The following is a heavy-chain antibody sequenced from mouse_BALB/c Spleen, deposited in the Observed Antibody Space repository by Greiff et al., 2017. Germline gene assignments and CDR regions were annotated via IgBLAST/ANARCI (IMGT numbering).Heavy chain of an antibody. J-gene: IGHJ1*01. V-gene: IGHV2-6-7*01. D-gene: IGHD1-1*02. CDR2: IWGDGST. CDR1: GFSLTGYG. Sequence: VQRVESGPGLVAPSQTLSITCTVSGFSLTGYGVNWVRQPPGKGLEWLGMIWGDGSTAYNSALKTRLSISKDNSKSQGFLKMHSLQTDDTARYYCARDGREYDYGYFDVWGEGTTVTVSS. CDR3: ARDGREYDYGYFDV.